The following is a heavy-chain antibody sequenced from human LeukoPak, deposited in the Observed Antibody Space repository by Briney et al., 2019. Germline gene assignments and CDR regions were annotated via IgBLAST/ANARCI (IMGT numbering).Heavy chain of an antibody. CDR1: GVTLSNYG. D-gene: IGHD3-22*01. Sequence: GGSLRLSCAVSGVTLSNYGMTWVRQAPGKGLEWVAGISGSGGSTNYADSVKGRFTISRDNPKNTLYLQMNSLRVEDTAMYFCAKRGVVIRVILVGFHKEAYYFDSWGQGALVTVSS. CDR2: ISGSGGST. J-gene: IGHJ4*02. CDR3: AKRGVVIRVILVGFHKEAYYFDS. V-gene: IGHV3-23*01.